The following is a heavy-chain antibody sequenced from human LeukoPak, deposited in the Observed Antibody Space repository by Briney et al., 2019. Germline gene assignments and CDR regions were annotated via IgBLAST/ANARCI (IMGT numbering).Heavy chain of an antibody. CDR2: VSGSGSST. V-gene: IGHV3-23*01. D-gene: IGHD5-24*01. Sequence: TGGSLRLSCAASGFTFSSYAMTWVRQAPGKGLEWVSAVSGSGSSTHYADSVKGRFTISRDNSKNTLYLQLNSLRDEDTAVYYCVKGSRDGNSYDSWGQGTLVTVSS. CDR1: GFTFSSYA. CDR3: VKGSRDGNSYDS. J-gene: IGHJ5*01.